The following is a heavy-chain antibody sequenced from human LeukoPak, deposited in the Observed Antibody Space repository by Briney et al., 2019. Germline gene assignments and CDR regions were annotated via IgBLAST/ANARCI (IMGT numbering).Heavy chain of an antibody. Sequence: GASEKVYCQASGYTFTSYGISWVRQAPGQGLEWMGWISAYNGNTNYAQKLQGRVTMTTDTSTSTAYMELRSLRSDDTAVYYCARDPRGQQLVPLGMDVWGKGTTVTFSS. CDR1: GYTFTSYG. CDR3: ARDPRGQQLVPLGMDV. V-gene: IGHV1-18*04. CDR2: ISAYNGNT. D-gene: IGHD6-13*01. J-gene: IGHJ6*04.